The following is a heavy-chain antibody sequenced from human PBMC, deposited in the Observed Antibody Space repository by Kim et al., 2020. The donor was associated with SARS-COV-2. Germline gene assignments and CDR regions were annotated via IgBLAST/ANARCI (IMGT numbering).Heavy chain of an antibody. CDR1: GYSFTSYW. D-gene: IGHD4-17*01. Sequence: GESLKISCKGSGYSFTSYWIGWVRQMPGKGLEWMGIIYPGDSDTRYSPSFQGQVTISADKSISTAYLQWSSLKASDTAMYYCARPTTANYDAFDIWGQGTMVTVSS. CDR2: IYPGDSDT. CDR3: ARPTTANYDAFDI. J-gene: IGHJ3*02. V-gene: IGHV5-51*01.